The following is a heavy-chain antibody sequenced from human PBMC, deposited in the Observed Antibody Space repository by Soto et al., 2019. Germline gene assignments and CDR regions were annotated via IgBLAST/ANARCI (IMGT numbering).Heavy chain of an antibody. J-gene: IGHJ6*02. D-gene: IGHD6-13*01. CDR2: IIPIFGTA. CDR3: ARGIGEQQLKNYYYYGMDV. CDR1: GGTFSSYA. Sequence: QVQLVQSGAEVKKPGSSVKVSCKASGGTFSSYAISWVRQAPGQGLEWMGGIIPIFGTANYAQKFQGRVTITADKYTSTAYMELSSLRSEDTAVYYCARGIGEQQLKNYYYYGMDVWGQGTTVTVSS. V-gene: IGHV1-69*06.